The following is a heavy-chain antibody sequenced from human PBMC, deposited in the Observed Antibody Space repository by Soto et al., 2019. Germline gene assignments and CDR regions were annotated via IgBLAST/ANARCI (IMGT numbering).Heavy chain of an antibody. D-gene: IGHD1-26*01. CDR3: SGGVGDAI. J-gene: IGHJ1*01. V-gene: IGHV3-7*01. Sequence: EDQLVESGGGLVHPGGSLRLTCAVSGFSFRSDWMNWVRQAPGKGLEWVAHTNQDGSEKYYLDSVKGRFTIFRDNAKNSRYLQMNSRRVEAPVFYYSSGGVGDAIGGQGTLVTVSS. CDR2: TNQDGSEK. CDR1: GFSFRSDW.